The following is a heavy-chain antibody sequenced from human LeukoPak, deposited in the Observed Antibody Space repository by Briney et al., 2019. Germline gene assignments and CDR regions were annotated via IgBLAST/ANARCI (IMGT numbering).Heavy chain of an antibody. CDR3: AKSGYSSGWPEVPYDY. D-gene: IGHD6-19*01. Sequence: PGGSLRLSCAASGFTFDDYAIHWVRQAPGKGLEWVSGISWNSGDIAYADSAKGRFTISRDNAKNFLYLQMNSLRAEDTAVYYCAKSGYSSGWPEVPYDYGGQGTLVTVS. CDR2: ISWNSGDI. V-gene: IGHV3-9*01. CDR1: GFTFDDYA. J-gene: IGHJ4*02.